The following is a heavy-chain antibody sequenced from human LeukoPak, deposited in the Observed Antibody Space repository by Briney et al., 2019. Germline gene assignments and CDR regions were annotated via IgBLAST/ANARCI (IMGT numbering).Heavy chain of an antibody. Sequence: ASVKVSCKASGYTLTGYYMHWVRQAPGQGLEWMGWINPNNGDTNYAQKFQGRVTMTRDTSITTAYMGLSRLTSDDTALYYCARTYYFGSGTYYDYWGQGTLVTVSS. V-gene: IGHV1-2*02. CDR1: GYTLTGYY. J-gene: IGHJ4*02. D-gene: IGHD3-10*01. CDR3: ARTYYFGSGTYYDY. CDR2: INPNNGDT.